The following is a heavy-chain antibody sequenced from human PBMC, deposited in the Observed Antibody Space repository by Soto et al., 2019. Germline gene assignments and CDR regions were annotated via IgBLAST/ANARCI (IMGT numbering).Heavy chain of an antibody. CDR2: ISYDGSNK. V-gene: IGHV3-30*18. D-gene: IGHD5-18*01. CDR1: GFTFSSYG. J-gene: IGHJ4*02. CDR3: AKDRSTAMVTFFEYYFDY. Sequence: GGSLRLSCAASGFTFSSYGMHWVRQAPGKGLEWVAVISYDGSNKYYADSVKGRFTISRDNSKNTLYLQMNSLRAEDTAVYYCAKDRSTAMVTFFEYYFDYWGQGTLVTVSS.